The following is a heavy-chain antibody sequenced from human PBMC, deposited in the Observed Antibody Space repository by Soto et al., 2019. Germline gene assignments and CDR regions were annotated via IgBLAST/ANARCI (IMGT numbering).Heavy chain of an antibody. Sequence: PSETLSLTCTVSGGSISSSSYYWGWIRQPPGKGLEWIGSIYYSGSTYYNPSLKSRVTISVDTSKNQFSLKLSSVTAADTAVYYCARQSWSGYYYFDYWGQGTLVTV. J-gene: IGHJ4*02. CDR3: ARQSWSGYYYFDY. CDR2: IYYSGST. D-gene: IGHD3-3*01. V-gene: IGHV4-39*01. CDR1: GGSISSSSYY.